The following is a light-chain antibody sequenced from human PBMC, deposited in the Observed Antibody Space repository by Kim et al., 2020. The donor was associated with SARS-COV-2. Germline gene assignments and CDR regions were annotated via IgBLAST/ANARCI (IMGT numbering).Light chain of an antibody. CDR1: QSISDW. CDR3: QQYIRYSS. CDR2: RAS. V-gene: IGKV1-5*03. J-gene: IGKJ2*03. Sequence: FVGDNVTTTCRASQSISDWFAWYQQKPRKAPKHLISRASNLQRGVPSRFRGDGSGEEFTLTITSLQPADLATYYCQQYIRYSSFGQGTKVDIK.